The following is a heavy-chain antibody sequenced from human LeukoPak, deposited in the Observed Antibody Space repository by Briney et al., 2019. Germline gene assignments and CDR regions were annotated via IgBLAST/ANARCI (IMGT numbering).Heavy chain of an antibody. CDR3: AKIPTGYYYYYYMDV. V-gene: IGHV3-30*02. J-gene: IGHJ6*03. D-gene: IGHD7-27*01. CDR2: IRYEGSNK. CDR1: GLTFSTYG. Sequence: PGGPLRPSCAALGLTFSTYGMPGGRKAPGKGRKGVAFIRYEGSNKYYADSVKGRFTISRDNSKNTLYLQMNSLRAEDTAVYYCAKIPTGYYYYYYMDVWGKGTTVTVSS.